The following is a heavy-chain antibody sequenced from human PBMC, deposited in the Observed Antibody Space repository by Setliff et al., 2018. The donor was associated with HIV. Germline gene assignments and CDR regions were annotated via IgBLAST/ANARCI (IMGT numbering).Heavy chain of an antibody. CDR1: GFSFSHAW. Sequence: GESLKISCVASGFSFSHAWMNWVRQVPGKGLEWVGHIKTRTGVETVDYVAPVRGRFIISRDLSRNTLYLRMTSLKTEDTAIYYCATGSSFDYYYMDVWGKGTAVTVSS. D-gene: IGHD6-6*01. J-gene: IGHJ6*03. CDR2: IKTRTGVETV. CDR3: ATGSSFDYYYMDV. V-gene: IGHV3-15*01.